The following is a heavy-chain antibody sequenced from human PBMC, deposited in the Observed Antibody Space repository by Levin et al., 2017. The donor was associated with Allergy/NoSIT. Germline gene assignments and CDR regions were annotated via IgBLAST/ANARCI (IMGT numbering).Heavy chain of an antibody. CDR1: GGSISSGDYY. CDR3: ARVYRDYYYDSSGYHPIGGYFDY. V-gene: IGHV4-30-4*01. CDR2: IYYSGST. J-gene: IGHJ4*02. Sequence: SQTLSLTCPVSGGSISSGDYYWSWIRQPPGKGLEWIGYIYYSGSTYYNPSLKSRVTISVDTSKNQFSLKLSSVTAADTAVYYCARVYRDYYYDSSGYHPIGGYFDYWGQGTLVTVSS. D-gene: IGHD3-22*01.